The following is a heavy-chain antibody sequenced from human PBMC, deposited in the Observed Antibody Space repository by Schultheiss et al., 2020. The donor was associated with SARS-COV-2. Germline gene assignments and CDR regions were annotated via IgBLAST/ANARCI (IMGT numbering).Heavy chain of an antibody. CDR1: GFTFGDYA. D-gene: IGHD3-22*01. CDR2: ISASGHTT. CDR3: ARDRNYYDSSGYSLGY. V-gene: IGHV3-48*03. Sequence: GGSLRLSCAASGFTFGDYAMHWVRQAPGKGLEWVSGISASGHTTYYTDSVKGRFTISRDNAKNSLYLQMNSLRAEDTAVYYCARDRNYYDSSGYSLGYWGQGTLVTVSS. J-gene: IGHJ4*02.